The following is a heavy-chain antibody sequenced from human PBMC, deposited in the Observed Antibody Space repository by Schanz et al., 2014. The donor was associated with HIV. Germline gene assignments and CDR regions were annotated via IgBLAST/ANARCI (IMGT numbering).Heavy chain of an antibody. Sequence: QVQLVESGGGVVQPGRSLRLSCAASGFTFSSFAMHWVRQAPGKGLEWVALISYEGSKTYYADSVKGRFTISRVNSKNTLYLQMNSLRAEDTAIYYCAKTSITLGMDVWGQGTTVTVSS. D-gene: IGHD1-20*01. V-gene: IGHV3-30*04. J-gene: IGHJ6*02. CDR2: ISYEGSKT. CDR3: AKTSITLGMDV. CDR1: GFTFSSFA.